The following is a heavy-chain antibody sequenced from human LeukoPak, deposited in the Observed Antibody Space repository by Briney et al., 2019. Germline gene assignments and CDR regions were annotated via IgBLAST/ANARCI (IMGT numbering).Heavy chain of an antibody. CDR2: LSGSGGST. CDR1: GFTLSSHA. J-gene: IGHJ6*03. CDR3: AKGGSTSRVTTSRVVFGYYYYMDV. Sequence: SGGSLRLSCAASGFTLSSHAMSWVRQAPGKGLEWVSSLSGSGGSTYHAGSVKGRFSISRDNSKNTLYLQLNSLRAEDTAVYYCAKGGSTSRVTTSRVVFGYYYYMDVWGKGTPVTVSS. V-gene: IGHV3-23*01. D-gene: IGHD4-17*01.